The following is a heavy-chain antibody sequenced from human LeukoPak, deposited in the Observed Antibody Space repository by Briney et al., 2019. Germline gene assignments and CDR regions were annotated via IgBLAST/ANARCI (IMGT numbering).Heavy chain of an antibody. CDR2: INPNSGGT. D-gene: IGHD6-6*01. J-gene: IGHJ5*02. CDR3: ARGIGPRPSLNWLDP. CDR1: GYTFTGYY. Sequence: ASVKVSCKASGYTFTGYYIHWVRQAPGQGLEWMGWINPNSGGTNYAQKFQGRVTMTRDTSISTAYMELSRLRSDDTAVYYCARGIGPRPSLNWLDPWGQGTLVTVSS. V-gene: IGHV1-2*02.